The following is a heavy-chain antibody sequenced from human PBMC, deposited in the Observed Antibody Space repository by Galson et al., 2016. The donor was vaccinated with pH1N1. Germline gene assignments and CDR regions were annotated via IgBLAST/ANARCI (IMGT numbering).Heavy chain of an antibody. D-gene: IGHD3-22*01. CDR1: GGTFSSNT. Sequence: SVKVSCKASGGTFSSNTVSWVRQAPGHGLEWVGRIVPILGTINYPQKFQGRVTFTAEESTSTDFLELSSLRSEDTAIYYCAIMQRYYFDSSGYYFPWGQGTLVIVSS. CDR2: IVPILGTI. J-gene: IGHJ5*02. V-gene: IGHV1-69*13. CDR3: AIMQRYYFDSSGYYFP.